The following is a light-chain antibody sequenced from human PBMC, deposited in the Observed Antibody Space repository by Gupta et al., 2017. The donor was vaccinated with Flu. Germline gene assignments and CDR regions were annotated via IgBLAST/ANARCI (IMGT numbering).Light chain of an antibody. J-gene: IGLJ2*01. CDR3: QTWDSRGV. CDR2: QDY. Sequence: VSPGQTATLSRSGHKVGYKFAYWFQKKPGQFPVLVIYQDYRRAPGIPEGFSGPNSGNTATLTISETQASDEADYYCQTWDSRGVFGGGTKLTVL. V-gene: IGLV3-1*01. CDR1: KVGYKF.